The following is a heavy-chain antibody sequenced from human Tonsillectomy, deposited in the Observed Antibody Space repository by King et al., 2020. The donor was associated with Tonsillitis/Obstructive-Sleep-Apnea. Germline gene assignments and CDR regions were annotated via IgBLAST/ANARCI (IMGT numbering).Heavy chain of an antibody. Sequence: QLVQSGAEVKKPGASVKVSCKASGYTFTSYYMHWVRQAPGQGLEWMGIINPSGGSTFYAQKFQGRVTMTRDTSTSTVYMELSRLRSEGTAVYYCARGGLSNGDYPNTPFDYWGQGTLVTVSS. CDR1: GYTFTSYY. CDR2: INPSGGST. D-gene: IGHD4-17*01. V-gene: IGHV1-46*01. CDR3: ARGGLSNGDYPNTPFDY. J-gene: IGHJ4*02.